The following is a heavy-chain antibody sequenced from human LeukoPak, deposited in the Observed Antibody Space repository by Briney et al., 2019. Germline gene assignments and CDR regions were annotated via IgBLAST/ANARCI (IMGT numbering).Heavy chain of an antibody. CDR3: ARGRPGDYFDY. CDR2: INPNSGGT. D-gene: IGHD6-25*01. Sequence: ASVNVSCKASGYTFTGYFMNWVRQAPGQGLEWMGWINPNSGGTSYLQNFQGRVTMTRDTSISTAYMDLSRLRSDDTAVYYCARGRPGDYFDYWGQGTLVTVSS. CDR1: GYTFTGYF. J-gene: IGHJ4*02. V-gene: IGHV1-2*02.